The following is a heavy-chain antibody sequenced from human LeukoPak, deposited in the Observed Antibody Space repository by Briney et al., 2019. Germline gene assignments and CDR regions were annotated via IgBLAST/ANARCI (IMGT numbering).Heavy chain of an antibody. V-gene: IGHV1-69*04. CDR1: GGTFSSYT. CDR3: ARDISSSPLAGN. CDR2: IIPILGIA. D-gene: IGHD6-6*01. J-gene: IGHJ4*02. Sequence: SVKVSCKASGGTFSSYTISGVRQAPGQGLEWMGRIIPILGIANYAQKFQGRVTITADKSTSTAYMELSSLRSEDTAVYYCARDISSSPLAGNWGQGTLVTVSS.